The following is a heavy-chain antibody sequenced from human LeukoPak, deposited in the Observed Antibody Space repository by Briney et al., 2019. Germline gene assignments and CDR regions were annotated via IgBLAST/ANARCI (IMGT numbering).Heavy chain of an antibody. Sequence: PGGSLRLSCAASGFTFSSYAMSWVRQAPGKGPEWVSAISGSGGSTYYADSVKGRFTFSRDNSKNTLYLQMNSLRAEDTAVYYCARDQSVGARESLLDYWGQGTLVTVSS. J-gene: IGHJ4*02. CDR1: GFTFSSYA. D-gene: IGHD1-26*01. V-gene: IGHV3-23*01. CDR3: ARDQSVGARESLLDY. CDR2: ISGSGGST.